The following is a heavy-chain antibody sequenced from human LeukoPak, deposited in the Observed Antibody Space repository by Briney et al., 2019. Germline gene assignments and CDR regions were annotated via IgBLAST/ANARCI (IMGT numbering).Heavy chain of an antibody. V-gene: IGHV3-30*02. J-gene: IGHJ4*02. D-gene: IGHD2-2*02. CDR1: GFTFSSYG. Sequence: GGSLRLSCAASGFTFSSYGMHWVRQAPGKGLEWVAFIRYDGSNKYYADSVKGRFTISRDNSKNTLYLQMNSLRAEDTAVYYCAKGGADIAVLPAAIPFDYWGQGTLVTVSS. CDR3: AKGGADIAVLPAAIPFDY. CDR2: IRYDGSNK.